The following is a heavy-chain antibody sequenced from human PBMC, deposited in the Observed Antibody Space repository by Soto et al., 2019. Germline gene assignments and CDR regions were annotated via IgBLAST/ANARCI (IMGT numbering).Heavy chain of an antibody. J-gene: IGHJ6*02. CDR2: LVVGSGDA. CDR1: GFTFSTSA. V-gene: IGHV1-58*01. D-gene: IGHD6-6*01. CDR3: AQSWDSSSYGMDV. Sequence: SVKVSCKASGFTFSTSAVQWVRQARGQRLEWMGGLVVGSGDANYAQKFQERVTITADKSTRTAYMELSSLRSEDTGVYYCAQSWDSSSYGMDVWGQGTTVTVSS.